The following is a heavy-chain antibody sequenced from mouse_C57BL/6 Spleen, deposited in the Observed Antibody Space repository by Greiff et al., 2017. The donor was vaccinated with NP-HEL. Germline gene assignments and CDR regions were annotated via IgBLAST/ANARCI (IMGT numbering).Heavy chain of an antibody. CDR1: GFTFSDYY. D-gene: IGHD1-1*01. Sequence: EVMLVESEGGLVQPGSSMKLSCTASGFTFSDYYMAWVRQVPEKGLEWVANINYDGSSTYYLDSLKSRFIISRDNAKNILYLQMSSLKSEDTATYYCARDYGSSYWYFDVWGTGTTVTVSS. J-gene: IGHJ1*03. V-gene: IGHV5-16*01. CDR2: INYDGSST. CDR3: ARDYGSSYWYFDV.